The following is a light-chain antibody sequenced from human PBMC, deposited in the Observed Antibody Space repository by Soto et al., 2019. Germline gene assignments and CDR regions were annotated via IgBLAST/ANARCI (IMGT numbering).Light chain of an antibody. V-gene: IGKV1-6*01. CDR1: QGIRND. CDR2: TAS. Sequence: TQMTQSPSTLSASVGDRVTITCRASQGIRNDLGWYQQKPGKAPKLLIYTASSLQSGVPSRFSGSGSGTDFTLTISSLQSEDFAVYYCQQYNNWPKTFGQGTKVDIK. CDR3: QQYNNWPKT. J-gene: IGKJ1*01.